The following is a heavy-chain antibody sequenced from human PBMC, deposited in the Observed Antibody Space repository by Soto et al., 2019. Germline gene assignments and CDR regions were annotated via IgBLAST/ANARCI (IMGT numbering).Heavy chain of an antibody. CDR1: GFTFISYS. CDR2: ISSSSSYI. Sequence: GGSLRLSCAASGFTFISYSMNWVRQAPGKGLEWVSSISSSSSYIYYADSVKGRFTISRDNAKNSLYLQMNSLRAEDTAVYYCARGLRYCSGGSCYSLPVYWGQGTLVTVSS. V-gene: IGHV3-21*01. D-gene: IGHD2-15*01. J-gene: IGHJ4*02. CDR3: ARGLRYCSGGSCYSLPVY.